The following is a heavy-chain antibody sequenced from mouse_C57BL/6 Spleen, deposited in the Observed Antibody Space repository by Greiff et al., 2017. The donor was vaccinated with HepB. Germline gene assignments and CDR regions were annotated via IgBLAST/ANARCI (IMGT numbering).Heavy chain of an antibody. D-gene: IGHD2-4*01. Sequence: VQLQQPGAELVKPGASVKLSCKASGYTFTSYWMHWVKQRPGRGLEWIGRIDPNSGSTNYNEKFKSKATLTVDKSSSTAYMQLSSLTSEDSAVYYCARETDYDYDGYAMDYWGQGTSVTVSS. CDR3: ARETDYDYDGYAMDY. V-gene: IGHV1-62-3*01. CDR1: GYTFTSYW. J-gene: IGHJ4*01. CDR2: IDPNSGST.